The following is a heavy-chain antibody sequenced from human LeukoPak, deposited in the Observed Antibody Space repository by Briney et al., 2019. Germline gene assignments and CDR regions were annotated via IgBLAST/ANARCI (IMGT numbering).Heavy chain of an antibody. V-gene: IGHV3-23*01. J-gene: IGHJ6*02. Sequence: GGSLRLSCAASGFTFSNYAMNWVRQAPGKGLEWVSGISGTGGSTYYADSVKGRFTISRDNSKNTLYLQMNSLRAEDTAVYYCAKAPSGWYYYYGMDVWGQGTTVTVSS. CDR1: GFTFSNYA. CDR2: ISGTGGST. D-gene: IGHD6-19*01. CDR3: AKAPSGWYYYYGMDV.